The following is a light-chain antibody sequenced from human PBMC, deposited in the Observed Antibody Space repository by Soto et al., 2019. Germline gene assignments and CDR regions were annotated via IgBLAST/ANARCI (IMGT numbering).Light chain of an antibody. CDR2: GAS. Sequence: IEMTQSPATLSVSPGERATLSCRASQSVSSNLVWYQQKPGQAPRLLIYGASNRATGIPDRFSGSGSGTDFTLTISRLEPEDFAVYYCQQYGSSPPWTFGQGTKVDIK. CDR3: QQYGSSPPWT. V-gene: IGKV3-20*01. CDR1: QSVSSN. J-gene: IGKJ1*01.